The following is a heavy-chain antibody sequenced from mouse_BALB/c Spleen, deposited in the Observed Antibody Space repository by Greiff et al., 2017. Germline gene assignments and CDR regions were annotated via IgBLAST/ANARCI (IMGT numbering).Heavy chain of an antibody. CDR1: GFTFSSYT. V-gene: IGHV5-12-2*01. CDR3: ARQNWDDY. Sequence: DVHLVESGGGLVQPGGSLKLSCAASGFTFSSYTMSWVRQTPEKRLEWVAYISNGGGSTYYPDTVKGRFTISRDNAKNTLYLQMSSLKSEDTAMYYCARQNWDDYWGQGTLVTVSA. CDR2: ISNGGGST. D-gene: IGHD4-1*01. J-gene: IGHJ3*01.